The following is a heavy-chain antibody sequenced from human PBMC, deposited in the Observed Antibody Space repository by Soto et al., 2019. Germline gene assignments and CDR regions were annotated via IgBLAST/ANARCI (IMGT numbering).Heavy chain of an antibody. CDR3: ARGHYDFWSGYFATIDY. CDR1: GGSISNYY. V-gene: IGHV4-59*08. Sequence: SETLSLTCTVSGGSISNYYWSWIRQPPGKGLEWIGYIHYSGSTKYNPSLKSRVTISADTSKNQFSLKLSSVTAADAAVYYCARGHYDFWSGYFATIDYWGQGALVTVSS. D-gene: IGHD3-3*01. CDR2: IHYSGST. J-gene: IGHJ4*02.